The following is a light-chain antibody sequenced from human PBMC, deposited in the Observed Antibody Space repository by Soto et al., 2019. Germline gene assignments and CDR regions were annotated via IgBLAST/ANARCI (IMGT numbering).Light chain of an antibody. CDR3: MQALQTSVDT. J-gene: IGKJ2*01. Sequence: DIVMTQSPLSLPVTPGEPASISCRSSQSLLHSNGYNYLDWYLQKPGQSPQLLIYLGSNRASGVPERFSGSGSGTDFTLKISRVEAEDVGVYYCMQALQTSVDTFGQGTKLEIK. CDR1: QSLLHSNGYNY. CDR2: LGS. V-gene: IGKV2-28*01.